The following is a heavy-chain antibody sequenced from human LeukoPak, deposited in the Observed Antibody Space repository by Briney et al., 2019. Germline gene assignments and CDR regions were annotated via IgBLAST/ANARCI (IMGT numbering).Heavy chain of an antibody. CDR1: GFTFSSYG. V-gene: IGHV3-30*02. D-gene: IGHD2-2*01. J-gene: IGHJ4*02. Sequence: PGGSLRLSCAASGFTFSSYGMHWVRQAPGKGLEWVAFIRYDGSNKYYADSVKGRFTISRDNSKNTLYLQMNSLRAEDTAVYYCAKVPSYCSITSCLGDYWGKGTLVTVSS. CDR3: AKVPSYCSITSCLGDY. CDR2: IRYDGSNK.